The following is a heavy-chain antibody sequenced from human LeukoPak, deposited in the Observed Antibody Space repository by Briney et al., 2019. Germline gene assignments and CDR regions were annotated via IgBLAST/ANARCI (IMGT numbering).Heavy chain of an antibody. CDR2: ISCSGNDI. J-gene: IGHJ4*02. CDR1: GFTFSCCT. Sequence: GGSLRLSCAASGFTFSCCTMSWVRQAPGGGLEWVSSISCSGNDIYYTDSVKGRFTISRDNANNSLYLQMNSLSADDTAVYYCARDHPAAAPLDSWGQGTLVTVSS. D-gene: IGHD6-13*01. V-gene: IGHV3-21*01. CDR3: ARDHPAAAPLDS.